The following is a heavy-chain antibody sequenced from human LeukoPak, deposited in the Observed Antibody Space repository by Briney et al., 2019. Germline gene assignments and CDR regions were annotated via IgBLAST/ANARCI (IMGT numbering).Heavy chain of an antibody. D-gene: IGHD1-26*01. V-gene: IGHV1-46*01. J-gene: IGHJ3*02. CDR2: INPSGGST. CDR3: ARDAEWELLGGSAFDI. Sequence: GASVKVSCKASGYTFTSYYMHWVRQAPGQGLEWMGIINPSGGSTSYAQKFQGRVTMTRDMSTSTVYMELSSLRSEDTAVYYCARDAEWELLGGSAFDIWGQGTMVTVSS. CDR1: GYTFTSYY.